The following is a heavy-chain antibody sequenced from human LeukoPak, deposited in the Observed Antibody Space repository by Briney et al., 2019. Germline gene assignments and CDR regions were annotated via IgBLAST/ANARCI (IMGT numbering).Heavy chain of an antibody. CDR1: GFTVSSNY. V-gene: IGHV3-53*01. D-gene: IGHD6-19*01. CDR2: IYSGGST. J-gene: IGHJ6*02. CDR3: ARKYSSGWYGGMDV. Sequence: GGSLRLSWAPSGFTVSSNYMSCVRQAPGKGLGWVSAIYSGGSTYYADSVKGRFTISRDNSKNTLYLQMNSLRAEDTAVYYCARKYSSGWYGGMDVWGQGTTVTVSS.